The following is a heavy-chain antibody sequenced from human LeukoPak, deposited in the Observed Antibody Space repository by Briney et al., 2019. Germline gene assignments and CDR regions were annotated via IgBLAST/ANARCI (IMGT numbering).Heavy chain of an antibody. CDR3: AKTRGISISGVVPLCDY. CDR2: ISGSGGTP. J-gene: IGHJ4*02. Sequence: GGSLRLSCAASGFTFSTSGMTWVRQAPGKGLDWVSIISGSGGTPYYTDSVKGRFTISRDNSKNTLYLQMNSLRAEDTAVYYCAKTRGISISGVVPLCDYWGRGTLVTVSS. D-gene: IGHD3-3*01. CDR1: GFTFSTSG. V-gene: IGHV3-23*01.